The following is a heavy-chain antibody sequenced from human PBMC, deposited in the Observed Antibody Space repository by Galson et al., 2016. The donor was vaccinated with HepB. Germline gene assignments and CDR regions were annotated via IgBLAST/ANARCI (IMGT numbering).Heavy chain of an antibody. J-gene: IGHJ6*02. CDR1: GYTFTSTG. V-gene: IGHV1-18*01. Sequence: SVKVSCKASGYTFTSTGVSWVRQAPGQGLEWMGWISAYNGNTNYAQKFQGRVTMTTDTSTSTAYMELRSLSSDDTAVYYCAGDGAIFASYYAGMDVWGQGTTVTVSS. CDR3: AGDGAIFASYYAGMDV. D-gene: IGHD3-3*01. CDR2: ISAYNGNT.